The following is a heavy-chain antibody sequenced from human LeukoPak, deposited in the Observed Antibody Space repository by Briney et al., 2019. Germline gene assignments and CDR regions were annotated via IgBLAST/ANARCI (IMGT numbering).Heavy chain of an antibody. V-gene: IGHV4-39*01. D-gene: IGHD3-16*02. Sequence: SETLSLTCTVSGGPISSPNHFWGWVRQPPGKGLEWIGSVYYGGTTYSNPSLKSRVTMSADTSKNQFSLTLRSVTAADTAVYYCARHLHDVNVRSAFDIWGQGTMVTVSS. J-gene: IGHJ3*02. CDR2: VYYGGTT. CDR3: ARHLHDVNVRSAFDI. CDR1: GGPISSPNHF.